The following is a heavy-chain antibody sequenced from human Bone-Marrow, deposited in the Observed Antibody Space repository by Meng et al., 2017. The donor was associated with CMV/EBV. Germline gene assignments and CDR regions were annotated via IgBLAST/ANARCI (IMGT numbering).Heavy chain of an antibody. D-gene: IGHD6-13*01. V-gene: IGHV4-38-2*02. CDR1: SYSISSGYY. Sequence: SETLSLTCTVSSYSISSGYYWGWIRQPPGKGLEWIGSIYHSGSTYYNPSLKSRVTISVDTSKNQFSLKLSSVTAADTAVYYCARDTEQLVETLMDVWGQGTTVTVSS. J-gene: IGHJ6*02. CDR2: IYHSGST. CDR3: ARDTEQLVETLMDV.